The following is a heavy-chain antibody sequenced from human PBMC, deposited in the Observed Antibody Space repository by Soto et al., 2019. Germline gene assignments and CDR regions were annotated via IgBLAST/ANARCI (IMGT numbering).Heavy chain of an antibody. D-gene: IGHD5-12*01. CDR3: ARDAGVATIPRYYYGMDV. CDR2: IYYTGTA. Sequence: SETLSLTCTVSGGSMSSYYWSWIRQPPGKGLEWIGYIYYTGTANYNPSLKSRVTISVDTSKSQFSLTLSSVTAADTAVYYCARDAGVATIPRYYYGMDVWGQGTTVTVSS. CDR1: GGSMSSYY. V-gene: IGHV4-59*01. J-gene: IGHJ6*02.